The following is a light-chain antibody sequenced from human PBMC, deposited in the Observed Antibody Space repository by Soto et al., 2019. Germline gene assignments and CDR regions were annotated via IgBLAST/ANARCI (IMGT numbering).Light chain of an antibody. CDR2: KAS. J-gene: IGKJ4*01. CDR3: QQYNSYPLT. Sequence: DIQMTQSPSTLSASVGDRVTITCRASQSISSWLAWYQQKPGKAPKLLIYKASSLESGVPSSFSGSGSGTEFTLTIFSLQPDDFATYYCQQYNSYPLTFGGGTKVDIK. V-gene: IGKV1-5*03. CDR1: QSISSW.